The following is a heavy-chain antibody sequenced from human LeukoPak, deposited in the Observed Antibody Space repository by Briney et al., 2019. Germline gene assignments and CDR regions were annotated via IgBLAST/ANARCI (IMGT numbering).Heavy chain of an antibody. V-gene: IGHV4-59*01. CDR3: ARGFGYSFAYIGY. CDR1: GGPIHTYY. Sequence: SETLSLTCTVSGGPIHTYYWNWIRQPPRKGQEWIAYISYSGNSNYNPSLKSRVSVSVDTSKNQFSLKLSSVTAADTAVYYCARGFGYSFAYIGYWGQGTLVTVSS. CDR2: ISYSGNS. D-gene: IGHD5-18*01. J-gene: IGHJ4*02.